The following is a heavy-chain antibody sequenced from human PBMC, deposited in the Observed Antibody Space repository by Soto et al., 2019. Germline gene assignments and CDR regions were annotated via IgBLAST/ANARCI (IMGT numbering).Heavy chain of an antibody. Sequence: PGRSLRLSCAASGFTLSSYAMSWVRQAPGKGLEWVSAISGSGGSTYYADSVKGRFTISRDNSKNTLYLQMNSLRAEDTAVYYCAKSGTSYGGNPRAFFDYWGQGTLVTVSS. V-gene: IGHV3-23*01. CDR3: AKSGTSYGGNPRAFFDY. CDR1: GFTLSSYA. D-gene: IGHD2-15*01. CDR2: ISGSGGST. J-gene: IGHJ4*02.